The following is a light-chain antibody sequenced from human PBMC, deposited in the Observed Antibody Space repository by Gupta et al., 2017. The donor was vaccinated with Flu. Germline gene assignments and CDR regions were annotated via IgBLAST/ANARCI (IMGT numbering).Light chain of an antibody. CDR3: ASWDDNLNGVI. Sequence: QSVLTQPPSASGTPGQRVASSCSGTSSNLGNNPVNWYQQLPGTAPKLLIYGNNLRPSGVPDRFSGSKSGTSASLAISGLQSEDEADYSCASWDDNLNGVIFGGGTKLTVL. V-gene: IGLV1-44*01. CDR1: SSNLGNNP. J-gene: IGLJ2*01. CDR2: GNN.